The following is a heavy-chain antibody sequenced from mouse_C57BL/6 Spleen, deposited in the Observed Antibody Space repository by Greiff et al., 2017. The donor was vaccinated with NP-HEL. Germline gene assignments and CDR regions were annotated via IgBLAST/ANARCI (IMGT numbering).Heavy chain of an antibody. D-gene: IGHD1-1*01. CDR3: ARGGITTGFDY. CDR1: GYTFTSYW. V-gene: IGHV1-64*01. Sequence: QVHVKQPGAELVKPGASVKLSCKASGYTFTSYWMHWVKQRPGQGLEWIGMIHPNSGSTNYNEKFKSKATLTVDKSSSTAYMQLSSLTSEDSAVYYCARGGITTGFDYWGQGTTLTVSS. CDR2: IHPNSGST. J-gene: IGHJ2*01.